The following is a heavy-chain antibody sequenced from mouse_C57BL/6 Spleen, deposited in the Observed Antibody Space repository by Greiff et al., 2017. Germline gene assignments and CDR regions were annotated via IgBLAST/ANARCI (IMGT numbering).Heavy chain of an antibody. CDR1: GFTFSSYA. CDR3: TRDGGNGAWFAY. D-gene: IGHD2-1*01. J-gene: IGHJ3*01. V-gene: IGHV5-9-1*02. Sequence: EVNLVESGEGLVKPGGSLKLSCAASGFTFSSYAMSWVRQTPEKRLEWVAYISSGGDYIYYADTVKGRFTISRDNARNTLYLQMSSLKSEDTAMYYCTRDGGNGAWFAYWGQGTLVTVSA. CDR2: ISSGGDYI.